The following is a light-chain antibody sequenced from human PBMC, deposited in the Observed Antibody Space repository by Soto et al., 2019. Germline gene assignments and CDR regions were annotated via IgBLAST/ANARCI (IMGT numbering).Light chain of an antibody. Sequence: EIVLTQSPATLSLSPGESATLSCRASQSVSSYLAWYQQKPGQAPRLLIYDASNRATGIRARFSGSGSGTDFTLTISSREPEDFAVYYCQQRSNWPPQYTFGQGTKMEIK. CDR1: QSVSSY. CDR3: QQRSNWPPQYT. J-gene: IGKJ2*01. CDR2: DAS. V-gene: IGKV3-11*01.